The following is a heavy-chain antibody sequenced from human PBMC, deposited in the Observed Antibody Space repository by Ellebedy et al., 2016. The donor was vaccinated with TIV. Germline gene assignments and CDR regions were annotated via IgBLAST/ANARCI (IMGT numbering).Heavy chain of an antibody. CDR1: GFTFSNDA. J-gene: IGHJ4*02. V-gene: IGHV3-23*01. Sequence: GESLKISXAASGFTFSNDAMSWVRQAPGKGLEWVSAIGGPVGTTYLADSVKGRFTMSRDNSKSTLYLEMNSLRAEDTAMYYCAKGVTLRTVEWLFPPLDSWGQGTLVTVSS. D-gene: IGHD3-3*01. CDR2: IGGPVGTT. CDR3: AKGVTLRTVEWLFPPLDS.